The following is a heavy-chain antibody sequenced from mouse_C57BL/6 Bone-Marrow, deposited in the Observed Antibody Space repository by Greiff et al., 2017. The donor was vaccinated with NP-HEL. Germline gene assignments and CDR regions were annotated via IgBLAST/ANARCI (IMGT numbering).Heavy chain of an antibody. CDR2: IYWDDDK. CDR1: GFSLSTSGMG. J-gene: IGHJ1*03. V-gene: IGHV8-12*01. CDR3: ARFYDGYYVWYFDV. Sequence: QVQLKESGPGILQSSQTLSLTCSFSGFSLSTSGMGVSWIRQPSGKGLEWLAHIYWDDDKRYNPSLKSRLTISKDTSRNQVFLKITSVDTADTATYYCARFYDGYYVWYFDVWGTGTTVTVSS. D-gene: IGHD2-3*01.